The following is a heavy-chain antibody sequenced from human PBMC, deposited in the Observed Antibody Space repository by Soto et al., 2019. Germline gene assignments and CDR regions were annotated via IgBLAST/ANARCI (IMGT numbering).Heavy chain of an antibody. CDR2: ISAYNGNT. V-gene: IGHV1-18*01. J-gene: IGHJ5*02. Sequence: ASVKVSCKASGYTFTSYGISWVXQAPGQGLEWMGWISAYNGNTNYAQKLQGRVTMTTDTSTSTAYMELRSVRSDDTAVYYCERDHWDFPNHPIQTWGQGTLVTVSS. D-gene: IGHD1-26*01. CDR1: GYTFTSYG. CDR3: ERDHWDFPNHPIQT.